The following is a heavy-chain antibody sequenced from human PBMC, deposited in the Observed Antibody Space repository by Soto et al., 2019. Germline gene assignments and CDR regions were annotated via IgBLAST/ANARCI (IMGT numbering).Heavy chain of an antibody. V-gene: IGHV3-33*01. CDR1: GFTFSSYG. CDR2: IWYDGSNK. Sequence: QVQLVESGGGVVQPGRSLRLSCAASGFTFSSYGMHWVRQAPGKGLEWVAVIWYDGSNKYYADSVKGRFTISRDNSKNTLYLQMNSLRAEDTAVYYCARGRYYYYYGMDVWGQGTTVTVSS. J-gene: IGHJ6*02. CDR3: ARGRYYYYYGMDV.